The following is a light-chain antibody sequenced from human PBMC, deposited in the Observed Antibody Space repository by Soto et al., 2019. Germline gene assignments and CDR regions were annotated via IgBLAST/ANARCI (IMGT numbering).Light chain of an antibody. V-gene: IGLV2-14*01. CDR1: SSDVGGYGY. CDR2: EVS. Sequence: QSVLTQPASVSGSPGQSITISCTGTSSDVGGYGYVSWYQLHPGKAPKLMVFEVSNRPSGVSYRFSGSKSGNTASLTISGLQAEDEAPYFCSSYSISTAYLFRTGTTVTVL. CDR3: SSYSISTAYL. J-gene: IGLJ1*01.